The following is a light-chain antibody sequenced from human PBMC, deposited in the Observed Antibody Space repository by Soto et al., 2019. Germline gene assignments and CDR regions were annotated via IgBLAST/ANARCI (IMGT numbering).Light chain of an antibody. CDR3: QQYGRSGT. V-gene: IGKV3-20*01. J-gene: IGKJ1*01. CDR1: QSVSSSY. CDR2: GAS. Sequence: DIVLTQPPGTLSFSPGERGTLSCRASQSVSSSYLAWYQQKPGQAPRLLIYGASSGATGIPDRFSGSGSGTDFTLTISRLEPEDFAVYYCQQYGRSGTFGQGTKVDIK.